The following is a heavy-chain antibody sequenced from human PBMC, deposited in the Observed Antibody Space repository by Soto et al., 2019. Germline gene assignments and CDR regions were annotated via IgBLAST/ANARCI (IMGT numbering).Heavy chain of an antibody. CDR2: IYYSGST. CDR1: GGSISSYY. CDR3: ARGYQLRGFDY. V-gene: IGHV4-59*01. Sequence: SETLSLTCTVSGGSISSYYWSWIRQPPGKGLEWIGYIYYSGSTNYNPSLKSRVTISVDTSKNQFSLKLSSVTAADTAVYYCARGYQLRGFDYWGQGTLVTVSS. D-gene: IGHD2-2*01. J-gene: IGHJ4*02.